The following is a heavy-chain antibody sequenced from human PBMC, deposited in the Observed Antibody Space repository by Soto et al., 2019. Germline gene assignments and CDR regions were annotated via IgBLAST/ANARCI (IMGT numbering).Heavy chain of an antibody. CDR1: GGSFSGYH. CDR3: ARGQREDAYFGS. J-gene: IGHJ4*02. Sequence: QVQLQERGAGLLRPSETLSLTCGVYGGSFSGYHWNWIRQPPGKGLEWIGDINPVGSTKYNPSLKSRVSISLDTSKNQFSLKLSSVTAADTAVYYCARGQREDAYFGSWGQGTLVSVSS. CDR2: INPVGST. V-gene: IGHV4-34*02.